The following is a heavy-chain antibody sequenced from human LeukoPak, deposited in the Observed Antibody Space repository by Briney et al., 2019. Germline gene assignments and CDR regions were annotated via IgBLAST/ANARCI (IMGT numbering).Heavy chain of an antibody. CDR3: ARMDFWSGQLDY. J-gene: IGHJ4*02. Sequence: GGSLRLSCAASGFTVSSNYTSWVRQAPGKGLEWVSVIYSGGSTYYAASVKGRFTISRDNSKNTPYLQMNSLRAEDTAVYYCARMDFWSGQLDYWGQGTLVTVSS. D-gene: IGHD3-3*01. V-gene: IGHV3-66*02. CDR2: IYSGGST. CDR1: GFTVSSNY.